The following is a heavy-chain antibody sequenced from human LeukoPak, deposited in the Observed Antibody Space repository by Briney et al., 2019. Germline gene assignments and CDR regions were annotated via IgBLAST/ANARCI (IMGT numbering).Heavy chain of an antibody. D-gene: IGHD6-13*01. V-gene: IGHV4-34*01. CDR2: INHSGST. CDR1: GGSFSGYY. CDR3: ARHGGATAAGFVKVFQH. Sequence: SETLSLTCAVYGGSFSGYYWSWIRQLPGKGLEWIGEINHSGSTNYNPSLKSRVTISVDTSKNQSSLKLSSVTAADTAVYYCARHGGATAAGFVKVFQHWGQGTLVTVSS. J-gene: IGHJ1*01.